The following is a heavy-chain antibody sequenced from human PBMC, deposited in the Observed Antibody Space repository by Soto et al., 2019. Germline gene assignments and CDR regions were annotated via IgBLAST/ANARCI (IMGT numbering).Heavy chain of an antibody. D-gene: IGHD3-3*01. CDR2: ISYDGSNK. J-gene: IGHJ4*02. CDR3: AKDGCSSTSCYTQSYYDFWSGYYTGTPLDY. Sequence: QVQLVESGGGVVQPGRSLRLSCAASGFTFSSYGMHWVRQAPGKGLEWVAVISYDGSNKYYADSVKGRFTISRDNSKNTLYLQMNSLRAEDTAVYYCAKDGCSSTSCYTQSYYDFWSGYYTGTPLDYWGQGTLVTVSS. CDR1: GFTFSSYG. V-gene: IGHV3-30*18.